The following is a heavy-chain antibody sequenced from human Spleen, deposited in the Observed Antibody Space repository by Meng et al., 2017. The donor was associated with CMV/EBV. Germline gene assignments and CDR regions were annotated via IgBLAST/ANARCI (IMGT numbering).Heavy chain of an antibody. V-gene: IGHV1-46*01. CDR3: ARDVSPYYDSSAVRGYYFDY. D-gene: IGHD3-22*01. J-gene: IGHJ4*02. CDR2: INPSGGGT. CDR1: FSNYS. Sequence: FSNYSIHWVRQAPGQGLEWMGVINPSGGGTRYAQRFQGRVTVTRDASTSTVYMEVTSLRSDDTAVYYCARDVSPYYDSSAVRGYYFDYWGQGTLVTVSS.